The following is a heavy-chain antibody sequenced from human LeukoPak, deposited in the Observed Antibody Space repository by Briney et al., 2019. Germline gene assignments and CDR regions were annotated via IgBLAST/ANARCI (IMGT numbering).Heavy chain of an antibody. CDR1: GYSFTGSDA. Sequence: ASVKVSCMASGYSFTGSDAMHWVRQAPGQSLQWMGWINTGTGNTKYSEDFQGRVTITRDTYATTVYMELSSLRSEDTAVYYCARARIRSLSSGSYKAVVGYWGQGTLVTVSS. V-gene: IGHV1-3*03. D-gene: IGHD3-10*01. CDR3: ARARIRSLSSGSYKAVVGY. J-gene: IGHJ4*02. CDR2: INTGTGNT.